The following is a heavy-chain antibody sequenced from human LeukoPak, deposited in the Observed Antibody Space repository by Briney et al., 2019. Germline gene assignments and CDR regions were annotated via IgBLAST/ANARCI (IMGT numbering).Heavy chain of an antibody. Sequence: PSETLSLTCAVSADSISNYYWTWLRQPPGKGLEWIGYIYNSASTNYNTSLKSRVTISMDTSKNQFSLKLSSVTAADTAVYYCAAEFSNEQWLDWDYWGQGTLVTVSS. J-gene: IGHJ4*02. CDR1: ADSISNYY. CDR3: AAEFSNEQWLDWDY. CDR2: IYNSAST. D-gene: IGHD6-19*01. V-gene: IGHV4-59*01.